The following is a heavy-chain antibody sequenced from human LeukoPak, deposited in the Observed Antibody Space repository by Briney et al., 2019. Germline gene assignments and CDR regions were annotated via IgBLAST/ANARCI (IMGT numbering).Heavy chain of an antibody. V-gene: IGHV4-34*01. CDR2: INHSGIT. D-gene: IGHD3-10*01. J-gene: IGHJ3*02. CDR1: GASFSSYH. CDR3: ARRSNEAFDN. Sequence: PSETLSLTCAVYGASFSSYHWTWIRQPPGKGLEWIGEINHSGITKYNPSLKSRVTISVDTSKNQFSLNLSPVTAADTAVYYCARRSNEAFDNWGQGTMATVSS.